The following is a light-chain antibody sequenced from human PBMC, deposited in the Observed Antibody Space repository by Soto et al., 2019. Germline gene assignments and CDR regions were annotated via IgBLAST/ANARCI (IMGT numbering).Light chain of an antibody. Sequence: QSALTQPASVSGSPGQSITISCTGTSSDVGGYNYVSWYQHHPGKAPKLMISSVSSRPSGVSNRFSGSKSGNTASLTISGLQPEDEADYYCSSYTSSDTDVFGTGTKLTVL. CDR2: SVS. CDR1: SSDVGGYNY. CDR3: SSYTSSDTDV. V-gene: IGLV2-14*03. J-gene: IGLJ1*01.